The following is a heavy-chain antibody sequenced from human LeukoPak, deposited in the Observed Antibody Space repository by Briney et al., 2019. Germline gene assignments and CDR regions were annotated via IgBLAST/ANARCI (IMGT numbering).Heavy chain of an antibody. Sequence: GGSLRLSCAASGFTFGSYGVHWVRQAPGKGLEWVAVIWYDGSNKYYADSVKGRFTISRDNSKNTLYLQMNSLRAEDTAVYYCARGDYGDFTTSLDYWGQGTLVTVSS. V-gene: IGHV3-33*01. J-gene: IGHJ4*02. CDR1: GFTFGSYG. CDR3: ARGDYGDFTTSLDY. D-gene: IGHD4-17*01. CDR2: IWYDGSNK.